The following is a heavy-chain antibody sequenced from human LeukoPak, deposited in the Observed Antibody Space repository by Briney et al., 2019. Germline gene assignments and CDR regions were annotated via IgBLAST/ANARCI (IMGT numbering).Heavy chain of an antibody. V-gene: IGHV3-7*01. CDR2: IKQDGSEK. CDR1: GFTFDEYD. D-gene: IGHD6-19*01. Sequence: PGGSLRLSCAASGFTFDEYDMSWVRQAPGKGLEWVANIKQDGSEKYYVDSVKDRFTISRDNANNSLYLQMNSLRAEDTAVYYCARGHWLDSFDYWGQGTLVTVSS. CDR3: ARGHWLDSFDY. J-gene: IGHJ4*02.